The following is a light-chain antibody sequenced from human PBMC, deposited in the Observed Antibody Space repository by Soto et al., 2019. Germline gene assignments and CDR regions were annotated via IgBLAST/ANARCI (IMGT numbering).Light chain of an antibody. V-gene: IGKV1-39*01. CDR2: GAS. CDR1: QGISSW. J-gene: IGKJ4*01. CDR3: QQSFNAPVT. Sequence: DIQMTQSPSSLSASVGDRVTITCRAGQGISSWLAWYQQKPGKAPKLLIYGASSLQSGVPSRFIGSGSGTDFTLSINSLRPEDFATYYCQQSFNAPVTFGGGTKVDIK.